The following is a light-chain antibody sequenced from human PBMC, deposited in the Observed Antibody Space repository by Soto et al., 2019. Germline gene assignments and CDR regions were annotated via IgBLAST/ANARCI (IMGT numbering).Light chain of an antibody. CDR2: AAS. Sequence: DMQMTQSPSSLSASVGDRVSITCRSSQNISNYLHWYQQRPGKAPKLLIYAASNLRRGVPSRFSGSGSGTDFTLTISILQSEDFATYYCQQSYSRPRLTFGPGTRVEIK. J-gene: IGKJ3*01. CDR3: QQSYSRPRLT. V-gene: IGKV1-39*01. CDR1: QNISNY.